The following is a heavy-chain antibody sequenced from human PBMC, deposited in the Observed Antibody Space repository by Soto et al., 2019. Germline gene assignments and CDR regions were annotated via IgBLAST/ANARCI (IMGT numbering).Heavy chain of an antibody. D-gene: IGHD6-6*01. V-gene: IGHV4-39*01. J-gene: IGHJ5*02. CDR2: IYYSGST. Sequence: SSWTLSLTCALCRGSMSSSMYDVAWIRKPPGKGREWIGSIYYSGSTYYNPSLNSRVTIPVETSKTPFSLTLSSVTAADTAVYYCARHRRGASIAAPGFNWFDPWGQGTLVTVSS. CDR1: RGSMSSSMYD. CDR3: ARHRRGASIAAPGFNWFDP.